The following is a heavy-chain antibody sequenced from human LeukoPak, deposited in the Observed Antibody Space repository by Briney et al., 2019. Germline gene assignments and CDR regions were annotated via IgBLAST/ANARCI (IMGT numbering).Heavy chain of an antibody. D-gene: IGHD1-20*01. CDR2: IWYDGSNK. CDR1: GFTFSSYG. Sequence: PGGSLRLSCAASGFTFSSYGMHWVRQAPGKGLEWVAVIWYDGSNKDYADSVKGRFTISRDNSKNTLYLQMNSLRAEDTAVYYCARDPSNWNVNFDYWGQGTLVTVSS. CDR3: ARDPSNWNVNFDY. V-gene: IGHV3-33*01. J-gene: IGHJ4*02.